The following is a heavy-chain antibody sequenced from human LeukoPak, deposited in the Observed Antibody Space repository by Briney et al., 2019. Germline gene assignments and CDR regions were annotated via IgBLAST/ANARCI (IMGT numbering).Heavy chain of an antibody. D-gene: IGHD3-3*01. CDR3: AKGDYDFWNYFDY. V-gene: IGHV3-23*01. CDR2: ISGSGGST. J-gene: IGHJ4*02. CDR1: GFTFSSYA. Sequence: PGGSLRLSCAASGFTFSSYAMSWVRQAPGKGLGWVSAISGSGGSTYYADSVKGRFTISRDNSKNTLYLQMNSLRAEDTAVYYCAKGDYDFWNYFDYWGQGTLVTVSS.